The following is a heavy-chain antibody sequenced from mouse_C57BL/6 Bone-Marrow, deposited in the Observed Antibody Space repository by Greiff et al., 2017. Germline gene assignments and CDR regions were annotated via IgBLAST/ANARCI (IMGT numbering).Heavy chain of an antibody. V-gene: IGHV5-17*01. CDR3: ARAYYSNYEREMDY. Sequence: DVQLQESGGGLVKPGGSLKLSCAASGFTFSDYGMHWVRQAPEKGLEWVAYISSGSSTIYYADTVKGRFTISRDNAKNTLFLQMTSLRSEDTAMXYCARAYYSNYEREMDYWGQGTSVTVSS. J-gene: IGHJ4*01. CDR2: ISSGSSTI. D-gene: IGHD2-5*01. CDR1: GFTFSDYG.